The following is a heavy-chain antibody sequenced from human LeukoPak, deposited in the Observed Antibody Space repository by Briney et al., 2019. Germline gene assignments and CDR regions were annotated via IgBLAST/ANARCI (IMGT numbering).Heavy chain of an antibody. CDR3: ARGPRGVVVISSYFDY. Sequence: SETLSLTCAVYGGSFSGYYWSWIRQPPGKGLEWMGEINHSGSTNYNPSLKSRVTISVDTSKNQFSLKLSSVTAADTAVYYCARGPRGVVVISSYFDYWGQGTLVTVSS. CDR1: GGSFSGYY. V-gene: IGHV4-34*01. D-gene: IGHD3-22*01. J-gene: IGHJ4*02. CDR2: INHSGST.